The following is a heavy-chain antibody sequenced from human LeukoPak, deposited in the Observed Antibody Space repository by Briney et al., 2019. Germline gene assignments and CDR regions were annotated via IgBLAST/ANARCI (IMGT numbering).Heavy chain of an antibody. CDR3: ARQYYKGQYYYFDY. Sequence: SETLSLTCTVSGGSISSSSYYWGWIRQPPGKGLEWIGSIYYSGSTYYNPSLKSRVTISVDTSKNQFSLKLSSVTAADTAVYYCARQYYKGQYYYFDYWGQGTLVTVSS. CDR2: IYYSGST. V-gene: IGHV4-39*01. J-gene: IGHJ4*02. CDR1: GGSISSSSYY. D-gene: IGHD3-10*01.